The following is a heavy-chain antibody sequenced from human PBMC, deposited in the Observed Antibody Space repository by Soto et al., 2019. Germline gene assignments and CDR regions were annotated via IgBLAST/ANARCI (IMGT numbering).Heavy chain of an antibody. D-gene: IGHD6-13*01. J-gene: IGHJ3*01. V-gene: IGHV1-8*01. CDR2: VNPNSGNT. Sequence: QVQLVQSGAEVKKPGASVRVSCKASGYTFNRHDINWVRQATGQGLEWIGWVNPNSGNTGYAQKFQGRITMTRDTSINTAYMELSSLRSEDTAIYYCAREGLYGSSQDNSFDFWGQGTMVTVSS. CDR3: AREGLYGSSQDNSFDF. CDR1: GYTFNRHD.